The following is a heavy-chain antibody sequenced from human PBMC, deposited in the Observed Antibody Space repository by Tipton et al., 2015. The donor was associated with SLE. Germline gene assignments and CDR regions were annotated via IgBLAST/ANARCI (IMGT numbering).Heavy chain of an antibody. D-gene: IGHD6-13*01. CDR1: GGSISSYY. CDR2: IYYSGST. CDR3: ARQGQQLVRPYYYGMDV. Sequence: ALSLTCTVSGGSISSYYWSWIRQPPGKGLEWIGYIYYSGSTNYNPSLKSQVTISVDTSKNQFSLKLSSVTAADTAVYYCARQGQQLVRPYYYGMDVWGQGTTVTVSS. V-gene: IGHV4-59*08. J-gene: IGHJ6*02.